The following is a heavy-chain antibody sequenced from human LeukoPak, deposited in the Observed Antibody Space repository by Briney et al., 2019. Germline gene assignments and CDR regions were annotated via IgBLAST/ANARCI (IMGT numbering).Heavy chain of an antibody. Sequence: AGGSLRLSCAASGFTFDGYAMHWVRQAPGKGLEWVSGISWNSGSIGYADSVKGRFTISRDNAKNSLYLQMNSLRAEDTALYYCAISSSWYGYYFDYWGQGTLVTVSS. CDR3: AISSSWYGYYFDY. CDR2: ISWNSGSI. D-gene: IGHD6-13*01. CDR1: GFTFDGYA. J-gene: IGHJ4*02. V-gene: IGHV3-9*01.